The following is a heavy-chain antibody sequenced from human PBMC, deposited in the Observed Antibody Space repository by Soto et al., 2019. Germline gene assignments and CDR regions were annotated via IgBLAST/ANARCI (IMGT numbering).Heavy chain of an antibody. D-gene: IGHD3-22*01. V-gene: IGHV3-30*18. J-gene: IGHJ4*02. CDR2: ISYDGSNK. CDR3: AKEMPAYYYDSPYYFDY. Sequence: PGGSLRLSCAASGFTFSSYGMHWVRQAPGKGLEWVAVISYDGSNKYYADSVKGRFTISRDNSKNTLYLQMNSLRAEDTAVYYCAKEMPAYYYDSPYYFDYWGQGTLVTVSS. CDR1: GFTFSSYG.